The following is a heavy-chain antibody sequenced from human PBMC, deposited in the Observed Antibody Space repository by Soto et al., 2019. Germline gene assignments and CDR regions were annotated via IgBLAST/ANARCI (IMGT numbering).Heavy chain of an antibody. V-gene: IGHV1-18*04. Sequence: ASVKVSCKASGYTFTSYCISWVLQAPGQGLEWMGWISAYNGNTNYAQKLQGRVTMTTDTSTSTAYMELRSLRSDDTAVYYCAAVRGVIGYPYYGMDVWGQGTTVTVSS. CDR3: AAVRGVIGYPYYGMDV. CDR2: ISAYNGNT. D-gene: IGHD3-10*01. J-gene: IGHJ6*02. CDR1: GYTFTSYC.